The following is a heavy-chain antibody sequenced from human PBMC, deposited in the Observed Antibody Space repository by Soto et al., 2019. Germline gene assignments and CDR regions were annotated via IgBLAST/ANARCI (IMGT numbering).Heavy chain of an antibody. CDR2: ISYDGSNK. CDR1: GFTFSSYG. CDR3: AKDTDPFYYYYGMDV. J-gene: IGHJ6*02. V-gene: IGHV3-30*18. Sequence: QVQLVESGGGVVQPGRSLRLSCAASGFTFSSYGMHWVRQAPGKGLEWVAVISYDGSNKYYADSVKGRFTISRDNSKNTLYLQMNSLRAEDTAVYYCAKDTDPFYYYYGMDVWGQGTTVTVSS.